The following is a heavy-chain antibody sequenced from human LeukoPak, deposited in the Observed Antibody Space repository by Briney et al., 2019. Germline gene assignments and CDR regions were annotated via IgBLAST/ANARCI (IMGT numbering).Heavy chain of an antibody. J-gene: IGHJ4*02. Sequence: GGSLRLSCAASEFTFSSYWMHWVRQAPGKGLVWVSRINTDGSSTNYADSVKGRFTISRDNSKNTLYLQMNSLRAEDTAVYYCAKDPTIFGVVIIEVYWGQGTLVTVSS. CDR3: AKDPTIFGVVIIEVY. CDR2: INTDGSST. D-gene: IGHD3-3*01. CDR1: EFTFSSYW. V-gene: IGHV3-74*01.